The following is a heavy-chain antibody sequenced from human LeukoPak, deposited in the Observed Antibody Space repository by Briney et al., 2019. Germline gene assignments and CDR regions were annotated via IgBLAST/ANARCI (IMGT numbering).Heavy chain of an antibody. V-gene: IGHV3-53*01. CDR1: GFTFSSHG. CDR3: ARVGGH. Sequence: GGSLRLSCGASGFTFSSHGMNWVRQAPGKGLESVSVIYSGGSTYYADSVRGRFIISRDNSKNTLYLQMNSLRVEDTAVYYCARVGGHWGQGTLVTVSS. CDR2: IYSGGST. D-gene: IGHD3-10*01. J-gene: IGHJ4*02.